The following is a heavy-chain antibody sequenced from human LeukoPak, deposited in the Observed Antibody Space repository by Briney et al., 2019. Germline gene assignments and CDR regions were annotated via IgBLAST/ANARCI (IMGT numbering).Heavy chain of an antibody. J-gene: IGHJ3*02. CDR1: GFTFSSYG. Sequence: GGSLRLSCAASGFTFSSYGMHWVRQAPGKGLEWVSSISSSSIYIYYADSVKGRFTISRDNAKNSLYLQMNSLRAGDTAVYYCARVGIVGANHDAFDIWGQGTMVTVSS. CDR2: ISSSSIYI. D-gene: IGHD1-26*01. CDR3: ARVGIVGANHDAFDI. V-gene: IGHV3-21*01.